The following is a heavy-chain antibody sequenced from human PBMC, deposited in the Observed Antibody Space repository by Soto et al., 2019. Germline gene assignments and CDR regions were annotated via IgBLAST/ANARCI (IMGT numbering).Heavy chain of an antibody. V-gene: IGHV5-51*01. CDR2: IYPGDSDT. Sequence: GESLKISCKGSGYSFTSYWIGWVRQMPGKGLEWMGIIYPGDSDTRYSPSFQGQVTISADKSISTAYLQWSSLKASDTAMYYCARVVVAAHDAFDIWGQGTMVTVSS. CDR3: ARVVVAAHDAFDI. D-gene: IGHD2-15*01. CDR1: GYSFTSYW. J-gene: IGHJ3*02.